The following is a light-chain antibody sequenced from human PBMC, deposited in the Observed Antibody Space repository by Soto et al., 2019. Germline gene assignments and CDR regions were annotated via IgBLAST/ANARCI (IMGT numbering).Light chain of an antibody. V-gene: IGKV1-39*01. Sequence: DIQMTQSPSSLSASVGDRVTITCRANQTITRYLNWYQQKPGTAPKLMIYAASSLQEGVPSRFRGSGSGTNNTLTISNLQPENFAPSSCHHSFSYPVTFDQGTKLEIK. CDR2: AAS. CDR3: HHSFSYPVT. J-gene: IGKJ2*01. CDR1: QTITRY.